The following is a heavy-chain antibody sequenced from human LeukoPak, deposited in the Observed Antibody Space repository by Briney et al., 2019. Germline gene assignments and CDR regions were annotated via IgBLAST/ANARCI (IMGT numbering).Heavy chain of an antibody. CDR3: ARDHLTTHQMGDY. CDR1: GYTLTELS. CDR2: FDPEDGEA. Sequence: GASVKVSCKVSGYTLTELSMHWVRQAPGKGLEWMGGFDPEDGEAIYAQKFQGRVTITADESTSTAYMELSSLKSEDTAVYYCARDHLTTHQMGDYWGQGTLVTVSS. V-gene: IGHV1-24*01. D-gene: IGHD4-11*01. J-gene: IGHJ4*02.